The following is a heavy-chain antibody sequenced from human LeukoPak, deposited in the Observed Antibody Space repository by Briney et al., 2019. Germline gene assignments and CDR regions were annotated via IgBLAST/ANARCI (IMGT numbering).Heavy chain of an antibody. CDR2: ISSNGDAT. J-gene: IGHJ4*02. CDR3: VRVGNYREFDY. CDR1: GFTFSNYA. D-gene: IGHD1-7*01. Sequence: GGSLRLSCAASGFTFSNYALHWVRQAPGKGLEYVSAISSNGDATFYANSVKGRFTISRDNPKNTLYLQMGSLRAEDMAVYYCVRVGNYREFDYWGQGTLVTVSS. V-gene: IGHV3-64*01.